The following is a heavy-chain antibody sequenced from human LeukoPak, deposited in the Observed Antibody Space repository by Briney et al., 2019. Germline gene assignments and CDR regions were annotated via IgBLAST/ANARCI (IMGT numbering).Heavy chain of an antibody. CDR3: ARTGGGGSIGARLHYYYMDV. Sequence: ASVKVSCKASGYTFTSYYFHWVRQAPGQGLEWMGWISAYNGNTDYAQNLQGRVTMTTDTSTSTAYMELRSLRSDDTAVYYCARTGGGGSIGARLHYYYMDVWGKGTTVTVSS. V-gene: IGHV1-18*04. J-gene: IGHJ6*03. D-gene: IGHD6-6*01. CDR1: GYTFTSYY. CDR2: ISAYNGNT.